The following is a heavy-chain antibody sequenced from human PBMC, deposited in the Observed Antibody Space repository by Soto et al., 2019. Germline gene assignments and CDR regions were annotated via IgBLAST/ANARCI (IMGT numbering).Heavy chain of an antibody. CDR2: ISSSGSTI. D-gene: IGHD3-3*01. J-gene: IGHJ4*02. V-gene: IGHV3-11*01. CDR3: ARDPTPSSTTSIREAQY. Sequence: GGSLRLSCAASGFTFSDYYMSWIRQAPGKGLEWVSYISSSGSTIYYADSVKGRFTISRDNAKNSLYLQMNSLRVEDTAVYYCARDPTPSSTTSIREAQYWGQGTLVTVSS. CDR1: GFTFSDYY.